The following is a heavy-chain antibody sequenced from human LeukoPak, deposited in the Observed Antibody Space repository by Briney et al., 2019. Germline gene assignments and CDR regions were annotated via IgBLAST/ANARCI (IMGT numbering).Heavy chain of an antibody. J-gene: IGHJ4*02. CDR1: GFTFSSSA. CDR3: AKQLGYCSDGSCYFPY. CDR2: ISNNGGYT. V-gene: IGHV3-23*01. D-gene: IGHD2-15*01. Sequence: GGSLRLSCAASGFTFSSSAMSWVRQALGKGLEWVSAISNNGGYTYYADSVQGRFTISRDNSKSTLCLQMNSLRAEDTAVYYCAKQLGYCSDGSCYFPYWGQGTLVTVSS.